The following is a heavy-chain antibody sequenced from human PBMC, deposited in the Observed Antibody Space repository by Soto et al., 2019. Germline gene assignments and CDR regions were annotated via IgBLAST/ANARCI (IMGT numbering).Heavy chain of an antibody. CDR2: INPSGGST. J-gene: IGHJ5*02. D-gene: IGHD6-13*01. Sequence: QVQLVQSGAEVKKPGASVKVSCKASGYTFTSYYMHWVRQAPGQGLEWMGIINPSGGSTSYAQKFQDRVTKNRDTSTSTVYMELSSLRSEDTAVYYCARERVEAAGTFNWFDPWGQGTLVTVSS. V-gene: IGHV1-46*01. CDR1: GYTFTSYY. CDR3: ARERVEAAGTFNWFDP.